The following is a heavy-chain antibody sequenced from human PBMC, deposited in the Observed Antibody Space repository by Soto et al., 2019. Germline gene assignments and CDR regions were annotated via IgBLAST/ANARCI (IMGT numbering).Heavy chain of an antibody. Sequence: EVQLLESGGGLVRPGGSLRLSCAASGFTVSSNYMSWVRQAPGKGLEWVSGIYSGGSTYYADSVKDRFTISRYNSKHTLYLQLNGLRAEDTAVYYCARGGSRRLQLWFVFDYWGQGTLVTVSS. J-gene: IGHJ4*02. V-gene: IGHV3-53*01. D-gene: IGHD5-18*01. CDR3: ARGGSRRLQLWFVFDY. CDR2: IYSGGST. CDR1: GFTVSSNY.